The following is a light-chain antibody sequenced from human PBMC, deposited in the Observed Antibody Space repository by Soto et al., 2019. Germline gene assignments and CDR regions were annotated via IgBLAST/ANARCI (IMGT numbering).Light chain of an antibody. CDR1: QGIRND. Sequence: IQMTQSPSSLSASVGDRVTITCRASQGIRNDLGWYQQKPGKAPKLLIYAASSLHSGVPSRFSGSGSRTDFTLTISRLETEDFAVYYCQQYGSPPRTFGQGTKVDIK. CDR2: AAS. V-gene: IGKV1-17*01. CDR3: QQYGSPPRT. J-gene: IGKJ1*01.